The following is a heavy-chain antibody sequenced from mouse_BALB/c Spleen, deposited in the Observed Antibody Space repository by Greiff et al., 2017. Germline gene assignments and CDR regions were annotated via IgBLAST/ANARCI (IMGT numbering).Heavy chain of an antibody. J-gene: IGHJ4*01. Sequence: EVQLQQSGPELVKPGASVKMSCKASGYTFTDYYMDWVKQSHGESFEWIGRVNPYNGGTSYNQKFKGKATLTVDKSSSTAYMELNSLTSEDSAVYYCARGTYYGNYGYAMDYWGQGTSVTVSS. V-gene: IGHV1-19*01. CDR2: VNPYNGGT. CDR1: GYTFTDYY. D-gene: IGHD2-10*01. CDR3: ARGTYYGNYGYAMDY.